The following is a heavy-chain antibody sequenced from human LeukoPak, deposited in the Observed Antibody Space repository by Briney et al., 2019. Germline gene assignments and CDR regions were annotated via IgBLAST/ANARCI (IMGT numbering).Heavy chain of an antibody. Sequence: GGSLRLSCAASGFTFSSYSMNWVRQAPGKGLEWVSFISSSSAHINYAGSVKGRFTISRDNSRNSLYLQMNSLRAEDTAVYYCARDIGGSYTAIDYWGQGTLVTVSS. CDR2: ISSSSAHI. D-gene: IGHD1-26*01. J-gene: IGHJ4*02. CDR1: GFTFSSYS. V-gene: IGHV3-21*01. CDR3: ARDIGGSYTAIDY.